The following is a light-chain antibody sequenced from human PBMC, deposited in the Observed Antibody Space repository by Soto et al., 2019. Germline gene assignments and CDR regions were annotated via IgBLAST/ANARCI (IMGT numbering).Light chain of an antibody. CDR2: DTS. CDR3: QQGYSARWT. Sequence: DIQMTKSPSSLSASVEDRVTITCRASQNSRSNLNWYQQNPGKAPLLLIYDTSSLQTGVPSLFSASGPGTDFSLVISDLQPEGSATYYCQQGYSARWTAGRGTKVEI. V-gene: IGKV1-39*01. J-gene: IGKJ1*01. CDR1: QNSRSN.